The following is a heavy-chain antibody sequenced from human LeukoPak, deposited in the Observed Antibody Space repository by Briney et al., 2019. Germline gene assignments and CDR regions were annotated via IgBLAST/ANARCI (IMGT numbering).Heavy chain of an antibody. CDR2: ISSDGSST. CDR3: ARGRPHGSDY. J-gene: IGHJ4*02. CDR1: GFSFSSYW. D-gene: IGHD2-15*01. Sequence: GGSLRLSCTASGFSFSSYWMDWVRQAPGKGLVWVSRISSDGSSTNYADSVKGRFTISRDNAKNTLYLQMNSLRVEDTAVYYCARGRPHGSDYWGQGTLVTVSS. V-gene: IGHV3-74*01.